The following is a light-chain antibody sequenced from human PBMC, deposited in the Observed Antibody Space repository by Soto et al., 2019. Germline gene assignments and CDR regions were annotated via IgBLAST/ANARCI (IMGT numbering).Light chain of an antibody. J-gene: IGKJ4*01. CDR3: QQYYSTPLT. V-gene: IGKV4-1*01. CDR2: WAS. CDR1: QSVLYISNNINY. Sequence: DIVMTQSPDSLAVSLGERATINCKSSQSVLYISNNINYLAWYQQKPGQRPKLLIYWASTRESGVPDRFSGSGSGTDFTLTISSLQAEDVAVYYCQQYYSTPLTFGGGTKVEIK.